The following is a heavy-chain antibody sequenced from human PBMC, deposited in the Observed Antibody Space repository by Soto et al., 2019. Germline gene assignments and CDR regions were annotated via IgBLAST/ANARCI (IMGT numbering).Heavy chain of an antibody. CDR3: VSMGTITYCSGGSCYARGFDY. Sequence: SETLSLTCTVSGGSISSGDYYWSWIRQPPGKGLEWIGYIYYSGSTYYNPSLKSRVTISVDTSKNQFSLKLSSVTAADTAVYYCVSMGTITYCSGGSCYARGFDYWGQGTLVTVSS. D-gene: IGHD2-15*01. CDR2: IYYSGST. CDR1: GGSISSGDYY. V-gene: IGHV4-30-4*01. J-gene: IGHJ4*02.